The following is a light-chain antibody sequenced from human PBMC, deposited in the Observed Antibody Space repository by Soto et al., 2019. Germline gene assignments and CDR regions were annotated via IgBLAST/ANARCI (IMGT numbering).Light chain of an antibody. J-gene: IGKJ4*01. V-gene: IGKV1-39*01. CDR3: QQSYSTPLT. CDR2: TAS. CDR1: QSISTY. Sequence: DSHMTQPPSSLSACVGDIVTRTCGESQSISTYLNWYQQKPGQAPKFLIYTASSLQSGVPSRFGGSGSGTDFTLTISSLQTEDSAIYYCQQSYSTPLTFGGGTKVDIK.